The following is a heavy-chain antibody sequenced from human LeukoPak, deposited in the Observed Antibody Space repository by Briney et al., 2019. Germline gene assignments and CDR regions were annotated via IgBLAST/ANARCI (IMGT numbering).Heavy chain of an antibody. CDR1: GDSVSSNRAS. CDR3: SRSDGASDFDY. J-gene: IGHJ4*02. Sequence: SQTLSLTCAISGDSVSSNRASWTWIRQSPSRGLEWLGRTYYKSKWYNDYAVSLKSRISINPDTSKNQFSLQLNSVTPEDTAVYYCSRSDGASDFDYWGQGTLVTVSS. D-gene: IGHD5-24*01. V-gene: IGHV6-1*01. CDR2: TYYKSKWYN.